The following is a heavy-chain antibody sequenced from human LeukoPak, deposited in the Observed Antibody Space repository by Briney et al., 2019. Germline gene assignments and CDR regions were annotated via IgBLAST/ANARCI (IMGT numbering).Heavy chain of an antibody. D-gene: IGHD3-9*01. V-gene: IGHV4-34*01. J-gene: IGHJ6*03. CDR2: INHSGST. CDR3: ARHSTYYDILTGYSNYYMDV. CDR1: GGSFSGYY. Sequence: SETLSLTCAVYGGSFSGYYWSWIRQPPGKGLEWIGEINHSGSTNYNPSLKSRVTISVDTSKNQFSLKLSSVTAADTAVYYCARHSTYYDILTGYSNYYMDVWGKGTTVTVSS.